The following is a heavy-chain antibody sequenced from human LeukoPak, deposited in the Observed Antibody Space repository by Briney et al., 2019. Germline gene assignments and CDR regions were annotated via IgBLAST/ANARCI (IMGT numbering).Heavy chain of an antibody. Sequence: LAGGSLRLSCAASGFTFDDYGMSWVRQAPGKGLEWISGINWSGGSTGYADSVKGRFTISRDNAKNSLYLQMNSLRAEDTAFYYCARETEQWIYDAFDIWGQGTMVTVSS. V-gene: IGHV3-20*04. CDR3: ARETEQWIYDAFDI. J-gene: IGHJ3*02. CDR1: GFTFDDYG. CDR2: INWSGGST. D-gene: IGHD5-12*01.